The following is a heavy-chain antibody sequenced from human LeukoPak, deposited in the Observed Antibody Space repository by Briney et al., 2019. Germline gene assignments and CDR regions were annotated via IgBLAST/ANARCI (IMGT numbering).Heavy chain of an antibody. D-gene: IGHD2-2*01. CDR2: INAGNGNT. J-gene: IGHJ4*02. V-gene: IGHV1-3*01. CDR1: GYTFTSYA. CDR3: ARGIVVVPAAIEPNDY. Sequence: ASVKVSCKASGYTFTSYAMHCVRQAPGQRLEWMGWINAGNGNTKYSQKFQGRVTITRDTSASTAYMELSSLGSEDTAVYYCARGIVVVPAAIEPNDYWGQGTLVTVSS.